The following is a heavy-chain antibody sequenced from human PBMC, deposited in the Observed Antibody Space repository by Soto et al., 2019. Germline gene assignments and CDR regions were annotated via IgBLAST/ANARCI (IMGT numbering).Heavy chain of an antibody. CDR2: ISYDGSDK. CDR3: ARVDCSTTTCYYYGFDV. D-gene: IGHD2-2*01. V-gene: IGHV3-30-3*01. J-gene: IGHJ6*02. CDR1: GFDFSGYT. Sequence: QVHLEESGGGVVQPGGSLRLSCAGSGFDFSGYTIHWVRQAPGKRLEWVAVISYDGSDKYYADSVKGRFTISSDNAKKTLYLQMNILRIEDTAVYYCARVDCSTTTCYYYGFDVWGQGTTVTVSS.